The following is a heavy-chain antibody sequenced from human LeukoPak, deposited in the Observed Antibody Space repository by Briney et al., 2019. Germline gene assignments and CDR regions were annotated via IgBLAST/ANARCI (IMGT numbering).Heavy chain of an antibody. CDR1: GFTFSSYG. CDR3: ASQNYDILTGYPPGFDY. CDR2: ISYDGSNK. J-gene: IGHJ4*02. D-gene: IGHD3-9*01. V-gene: IGHV3-30*03. Sequence: GGSLRLSCAASGFTFSSYGMHWVRQAPGKGLEWVAVISYDGSNKYYADSVKGRFTISRDNSKNTLYLQMNSLRAEDTAVYYCASQNYDILTGYPPGFDYWGQGTLVTVSS.